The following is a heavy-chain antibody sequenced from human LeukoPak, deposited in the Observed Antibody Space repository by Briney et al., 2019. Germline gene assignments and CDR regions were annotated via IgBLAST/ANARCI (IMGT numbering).Heavy chain of an antibody. Sequence: ASVKVSCKAFGYTFTSNYMHWVRQAPGQGPEWMGVISPSGGSTTYAQKFQGRVTLTRDMSTSTAYMELSSLRSEDTAVYYCARGEDYFDYWGQGTLVTISS. CDR1: GYTFTSNY. J-gene: IGHJ4*02. CDR3: ARGEDYFDY. CDR2: ISPSGGST. V-gene: IGHV1-46*01.